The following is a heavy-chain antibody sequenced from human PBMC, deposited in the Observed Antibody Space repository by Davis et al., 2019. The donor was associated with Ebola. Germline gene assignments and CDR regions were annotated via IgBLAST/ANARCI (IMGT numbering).Heavy chain of an antibody. D-gene: IGHD3-3*01. V-gene: IGHV1-69*13. Sequence: SVKVSCKASGGIFSDYTVNWVRLAPGQGLEWMGGIIPMFGAPTYAQKFQGRITITADESTSTAYMELRSLRSDDTAVYYCARDVFSRNYFDYWGQGTLVTVSS. CDR3: ARDVFSRNYFDY. CDR2: IIPMFGAP. J-gene: IGHJ4*02. CDR1: GGIFSDYT.